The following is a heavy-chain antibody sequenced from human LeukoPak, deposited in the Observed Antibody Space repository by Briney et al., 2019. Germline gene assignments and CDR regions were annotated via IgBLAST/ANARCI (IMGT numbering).Heavy chain of an antibody. CDR2: IANDGRFT. V-gene: IGHV3-30*18. Sequence: GGSLRLSCAAPGFTVRSNYMTWVRQAPGKGLEWVAVIANDGRFTHYADSVKGRFTISRDNSKSTLEMQMNSLRAEDTALYYCVKEANRFDMWGLGTMVTVSS. CDR3: VKEANRFDM. CDR1: GFTVRSNY. D-gene: IGHD2/OR15-2a*01. J-gene: IGHJ3*02.